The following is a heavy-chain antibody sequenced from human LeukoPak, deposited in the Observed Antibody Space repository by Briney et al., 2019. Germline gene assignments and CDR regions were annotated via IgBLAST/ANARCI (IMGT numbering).Heavy chain of an antibody. CDR2: IYPADSDT. Sequence: GESLKIYCKAPGYSLTRFWLDWVRATPGKGPGWMGIIYPADSDTRYSPSFQAQVTISADKSISTAYLQWSSLEASDTAMYYCARLHRSGYYYFDYWGQGTLVTVSS. V-gene: IGHV5-51*01. J-gene: IGHJ4*02. CDR1: GYSLTRFW. D-gene: IGHD3-22*01. CDR3: ARLHRSGYYYFDY.